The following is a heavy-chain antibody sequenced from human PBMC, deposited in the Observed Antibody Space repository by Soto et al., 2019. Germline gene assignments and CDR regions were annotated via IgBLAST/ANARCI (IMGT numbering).Heavy chain of an antibody. V-gene: IGHV4-30-4*01. CDR1: GGSISSGDYY. CDR2: IYYRGSS. Sequence: SETLSLTCTVSGGSISSGDYYWSWIRQPPGKGLEWIGYIYYRGSSYYNPSLKSRVTISVDTSKNQFSLKLSSVTAADTAVYYCARDRETYYDFWSAYYAFDIWGQGTMVPVSS. CDR3: ARDRETYYDFWSAYYAFDI. J-gene: IGHJ3*02. D-gene: IGHD3-3*01.